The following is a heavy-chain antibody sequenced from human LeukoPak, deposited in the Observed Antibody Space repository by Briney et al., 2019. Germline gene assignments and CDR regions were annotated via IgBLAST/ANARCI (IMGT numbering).Heavy chain of an antibody. Sequence: ASVTVSCKASGYTFTSYGISWVRQAPGQGLEWMGWISAYNGNTNYAQKLQGRVTMTTDTSTSTAYMELRSLRSDDTAVYYCARVASGYDLSLFDYWGQGTLVTVSS. CDR3: ARVASGYDLSLFDY. CDR1: GYTFTSYG. D-gene: IGHD5-12*01. J-gene: IGHJ4*02. CDR2: ISAYNGNT. V-gene: IGHV1-18*01.